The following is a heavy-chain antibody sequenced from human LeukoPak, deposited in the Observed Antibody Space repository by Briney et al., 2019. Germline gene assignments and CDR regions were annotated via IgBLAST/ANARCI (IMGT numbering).Heavy chain of an antibody. CDR2: INHSGRT. CDR1: GGSFSGYY. V-gene: IGHV4-34*01. D-gene: IGHD5-18*01. J-gene: IGHJ6*03. Sequence: SETLSLTCAVYGGSFSGYYWSWIRQPPGKGLEWIGEINHSGRTNYNPSLKSRVTISVDTSKNQFSLKLSSVTAADTAVYYCARRGGYSYGYWYYYYYMDVWGKGTTVTISS. CDR3: ARRGGYSYGYWYYYYYMDV.